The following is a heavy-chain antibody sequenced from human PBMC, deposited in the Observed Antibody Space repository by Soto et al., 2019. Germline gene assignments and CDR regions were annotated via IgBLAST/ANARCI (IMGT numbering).Heavy chain of an antibody. CDR3: ARRATTVPTPGNYFDC. D-gene: IGHD2-15*01. Sequence: EVHLLESGGGLVQPGGSLRLSCAASGFSFSDYSMTWVRQAPGRGLEWVSTLTPRGTTFYADSVKGRFTISRDNYRNTLSLQMYNLRAEDTARSYCARRATTVPTPGNYFDCWGQGTLFIVSS. CDR1: GFSFSDYS. V-gene: IGHV3-23*01. J-gene: IGHJ4*02. CDR2: LTPRGTT.